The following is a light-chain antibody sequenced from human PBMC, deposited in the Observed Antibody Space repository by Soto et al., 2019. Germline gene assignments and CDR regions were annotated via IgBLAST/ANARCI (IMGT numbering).Light chain of an antibody. CDR1: ETISYY. V-gene: IGKV1-39*01. CDR2: AGS. J-gene: IGKJ1*01. Sequence: DIQMTQSPSYLAASVGDRVTITCRASETISYYLNWYQQKPESAPNLLSYAGSTLHSGVPSRSSESGSGTEFTLTISSLQPEDFATYYCQRSYGIPRNFGQGTTV. CDR3: QRSYGIPRN.